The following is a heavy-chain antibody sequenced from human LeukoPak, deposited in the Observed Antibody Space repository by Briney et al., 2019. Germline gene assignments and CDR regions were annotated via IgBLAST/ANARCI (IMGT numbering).Heavy chain of an antibody. CDR2: ISAYNGNT. CDR1: GYTFTSYG. Sequence: ASVKVSCKASGYTFTSYGISWVRQAPGQGLEWMGWISAYNGNTNYAQKFQGGVTVTTDTSTSTAYMELRSLRSDDTAVFYCARDSPPNPTVTTHYFDYWGQGTLVTVSS. D-gene: IGHD4-17*01. J-gene: IGHJ4*02. CDR3: ARDSPPNPTVTTHYFDY. V-gene: IGHV1-18*01.